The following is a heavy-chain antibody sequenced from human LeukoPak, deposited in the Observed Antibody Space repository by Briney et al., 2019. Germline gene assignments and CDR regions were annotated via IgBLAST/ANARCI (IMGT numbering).Heavy chain of an antibody. V-gene: IGHV1-2*06. J-gene: IGHJ4*02. CDR1: GYTFTGYY. CDR2: INPNSGGT. Sequence: GASVKVSCKASGYTFTGYYMHWVRQAPGQGLEWMGRINPNSGGTNYAQKFQGRVTMTRDTSISTAYMELSRLRSDDTAVYHCARDRSEVSFDYWGQGTLVTVSS. CDR3: ARDRSEVSFDY.